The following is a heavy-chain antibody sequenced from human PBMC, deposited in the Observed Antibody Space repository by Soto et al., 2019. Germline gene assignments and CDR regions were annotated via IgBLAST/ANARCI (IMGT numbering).Heavy chain of an antibody. Sequence: KTSETLSLTCTVSGGSISSYYWSWIRQPPGKGLERVGHIYYSGSTNYNPSLKSRVTISVDTSKNHFSLKLSSVTAADTAVYYCARQSCSSTSCYSWVSWFDPWGQGTLVTVSS. V-gene: IGHV4-59*08. J-gene: IGHJ5*02. D-gene: IGHD2-2*01. CDR2: IYYSGST. CDR3: ARQSCSSTSCYSWVSWFDP. CDR1: GGSISSYY.